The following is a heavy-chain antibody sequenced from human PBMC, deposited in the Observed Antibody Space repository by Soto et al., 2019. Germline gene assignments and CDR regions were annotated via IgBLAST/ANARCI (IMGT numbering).Heavy chain of an antibody. J-gene: IGHJ5*02. V-gene: IGHV3-23*01. D-gene: IGHD1-1*01. CDR1: GFNFNTFA. Sequence: GGSLRLSCAASGFNFNTFAMSWIRQAPGKGLEWVSHISSSGGSRDYADSVRGRFTISRDNSKNVLFLQMNSLRADDTATYYCEKDPTSPWTANWVDPWGKGTLVTVSS. CDR2: ISSSGGSR. CDR3: EKDPTSPWTANWVDP.